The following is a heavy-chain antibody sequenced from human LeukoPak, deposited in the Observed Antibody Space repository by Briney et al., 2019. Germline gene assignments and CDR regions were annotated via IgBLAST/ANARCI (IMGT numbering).Heavy chain of an antibody. D-gene: IGHD1/OR15-1a*01. Sequence: PSETLSLTCIVSGGSINSGAVHWSWVSQHPGEGLQWIGDIFPSGSTNYNPSLKSRVTISVDTSKNQFSLKLSSVTAADTAVYYCARASGTGLYYPIDYWGQGTLVTVSS. V-gene: IGHV4-31*03. CDR1: GGSINSGAVH. J-gene: IGHJ4*02. CDR3: ARASGTGLYYPIDY. CDR2: IFPSGST.